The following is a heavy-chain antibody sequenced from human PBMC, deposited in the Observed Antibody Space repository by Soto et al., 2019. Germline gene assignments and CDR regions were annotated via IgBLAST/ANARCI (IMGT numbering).Heavy chain of an antibody. J-gene: IGHJ6*02. Sequence: QVQLVQSGTEVKETGASVKVSCKASGYTFSSYGISWVRQAPGQGLEWMGWISARNGDTNYAQKFKGRVTMTTDTCTSIVYRERRSLRSDDTAMYYWARDYYYGSGSNPSSTGMDVWGQGTTVTVSS. D-gene: IGHD3-10*01. CDR2: ISARNGDT. V-gene: IGHV1-18*04. CDR3: ARDYYYGSGSNPSSTGMDV. CDR1: GYTFSSYG.